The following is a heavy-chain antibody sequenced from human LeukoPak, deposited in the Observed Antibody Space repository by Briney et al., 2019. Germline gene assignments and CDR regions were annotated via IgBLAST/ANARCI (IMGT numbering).Heavy chain of an antibody. Sequence: PSETLSLTCAVSGGSFSGYYWSWIRQPPGKGLEWIGEINHSGSTNYNPSLKSRVTISVDTSKNQFSLKLSSVTAADTAVYYCARVRHLLRYFDLAGFFDYWGQGTLVTVSS. J-gene: IGHJ4*02. CDR3: ARVRHLLRYFDLAGFFDY. CDR2: INHSGST. D-gene: IGHD3-9*01. CDR1: GGSFSGYY. V-gene: IGHV4-34*01.